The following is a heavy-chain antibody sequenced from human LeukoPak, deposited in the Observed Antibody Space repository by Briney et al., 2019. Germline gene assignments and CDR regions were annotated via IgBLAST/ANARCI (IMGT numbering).Heavy chain of an antibody. CDR1: GFTFDDYG. Sequence: PGGSLRLSCAASGFTFDDYGMSWVRQGPGKGLEWVSGINWNGGSTGYADSVKGRFTISRDNAKNSLYLQMNSPRAEDTALYYCARGSTYYYDTFFDYWGQGTLVTVSS. CDR2: INWNGGST. J-gene: IGHJ4*02. V-gene: IGHV3-20*04. CDR3: ARGSTYYYDTFFDY. D-gene: IGHD3-22*01.